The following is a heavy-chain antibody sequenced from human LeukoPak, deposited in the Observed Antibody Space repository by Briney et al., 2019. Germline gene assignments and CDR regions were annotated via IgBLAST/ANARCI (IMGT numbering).Heavy chain of an antibody. J-gene: IGHJ3*02. V-gene: IGHV4-4*07. CDR2: IYTSGST. Sequence: SETLSLTRTVSGGSISSYYWSWIRQPAGKGLEWIGRIYTSGSTNYNPSLKSRVTMSVDTSKNQFSLKLTSVTAADTAVYYCARVGKIDCSSTSCYTGAFDIWGQGTMVTVSS. D-gene: IGHD2-2*02. CDR1: GGSISSYY. CDR3: ARVGKIDCSSTSCYTGAFDI.